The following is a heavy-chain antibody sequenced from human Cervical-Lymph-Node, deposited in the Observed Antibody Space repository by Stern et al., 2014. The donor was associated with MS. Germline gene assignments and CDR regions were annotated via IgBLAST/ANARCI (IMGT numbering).Heavy chain of an antibody. D-gene: IGHD6-13*01. CDR3: AKDILSVAAAGDYFDY. J-gene: IGHJ4*02. V-gene: IGHV3-23*04. Sequence: EVHLVESGGDLVQPGGSLRLSCATSGFTFSSYAMSWVRQAPGQGLEWISTISGNGDKTYFADSVRGRFSISRDNSKNTVYLQMNTLRGEDTAMYYCAKDILSVAAAGDYFDYWGQGTLVTAPS. CDR1: GFTFSSYA. CDR2: ISGNGDKT.